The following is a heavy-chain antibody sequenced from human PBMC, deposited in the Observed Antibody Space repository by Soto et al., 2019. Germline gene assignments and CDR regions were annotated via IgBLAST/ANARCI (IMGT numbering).Heavy chain of an antibody. Sequence: SETLSLTCTVSGGSISSSSYYWGWIRQPPGKGLEWIGSIYYSGSTYYNPSLKSRVTISVDTSKNQFSLKLSSVTAADTAVYFCARPPAFYYYGSGSSLYFDYWGQGTLVTVSS. CDR3: ARPPAFYYYGSGSSLYFDY. CDR1: GGSISSSSYY. D-gene: IGHD3-10*01. CDR2: IYYSGST. J-gene: IGHJ4*02. V-gene: IGHV4-39*01.